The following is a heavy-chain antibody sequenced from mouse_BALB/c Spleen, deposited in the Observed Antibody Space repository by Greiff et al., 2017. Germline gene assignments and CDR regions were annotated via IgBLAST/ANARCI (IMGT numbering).Heavy chain of an antibody. J-gene: IGHJ4*01. CDR2: IWGDGST. CDR3: ARDGLRWPPAMDY. CDR1: GFSLTGYG. Sequence: VQLVESGPGLVAPSQSLSITCTVSGFSLTGYGVNWVRQPPGKGLEWLGMIWGDGSTDYNSALKSRLSISKDNSKSQVFLKMNSRQTDDTARYYCARDGLRWPPAMDYWGQGTSVTVSS. D-gene: IGHD2-10*01. V-gene: IGHV2-6-7*01.